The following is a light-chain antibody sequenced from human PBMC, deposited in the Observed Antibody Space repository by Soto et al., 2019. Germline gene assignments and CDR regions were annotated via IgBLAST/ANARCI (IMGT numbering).Light chain of an antibody. CDR1: QAVSSSY. CDR2: GAS. CDR3: QQYGSSSYT. Sequence: EIVLTQSPGTLSLSPGERATLSCRASQAVSSSYLTWYQQKPVQAPMLLIYGASSRATGIPDRFSGSGSGTDFTLTISRLEPEDFAVYYCQQYGSSSYTFGQGTKLEIK. J-gene: IGKJ2*01. V-gene: IGKV3-20*01.